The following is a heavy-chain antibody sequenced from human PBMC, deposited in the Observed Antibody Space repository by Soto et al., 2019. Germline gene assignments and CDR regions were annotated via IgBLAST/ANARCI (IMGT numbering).Heavy chain of an antibody. V-gene: IGHV4-30-4*01. CDR2: IYYSGST. D-gene: IGHD5-12*01. Sequence: QVQLQESGPGLVKPSQTLSLTCTVSGGSISSGDYYWSWIRQPPGKGLEWIGYIYYSGSTNYNPSLKSRVTISVDTSKNQFSLKLSSVTAADTAVYYCARSGRGMATSDAFDIWGQGTMVTVSS. CDR3: ARSGRGMATSDAFDI. CDR1: GGSISSGDYY. J-gene: IGHJ3*02.